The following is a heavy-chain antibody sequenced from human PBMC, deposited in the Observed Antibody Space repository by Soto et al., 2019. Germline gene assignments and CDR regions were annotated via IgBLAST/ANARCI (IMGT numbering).Heavy chain of an antibody. CDR1: GGSMSSGGYY. Sequence: QVQLQESGPGLVKPSQTLSLTCTVSGGSMSSGGYYCSWIRQYPGNGLEWIGYMYDSGSTYNNPSLKSRVTISVDKSKKQFSLKLSSVTAADTAVYYCARYEETAGLGMDVWGQGTTVTVSS. J-gene: IGHJ6*02. CDR3: ARYEETAGLGMDV. V-gene: IGHV4-31*03. D-gene: IGHD3-16*01. CDR2: MYDSGST.